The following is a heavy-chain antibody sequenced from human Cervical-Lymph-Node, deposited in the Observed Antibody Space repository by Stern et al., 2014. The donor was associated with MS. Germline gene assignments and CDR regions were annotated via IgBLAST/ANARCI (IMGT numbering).Heavy chain of an antibody. V-gene: IGHV4-61*02. CDR2: SFPGGTP. J-gene: IGHJ5*02. CDR1: GGSISSGTYY. Sequence: VQLVESGPGLVKPSQTLSLTCTVSGGSISSGTYYWSWIRQPAGKGLEWIGRSFPGGTPKSDPSLKSRVTISVDMSKTHSSLMLGSGTAADTAVYYCAREVVAADNNWFDPWGQGTLVIVSS. D-gene: IGHD2-15*01. CDR3: AREVVAADNNWFDP.